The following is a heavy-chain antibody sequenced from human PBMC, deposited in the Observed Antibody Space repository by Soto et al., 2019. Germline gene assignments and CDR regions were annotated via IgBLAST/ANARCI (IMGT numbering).Heavy chain of an antibody. J-gene: IGHJ3*02. CDR1: GFTFSSHW. Sequence: EVQLVESGGGLVQPGGSLRLSCAASGFTFSSHWMHWVRQAPGKGLVWVSRISSDGSSTAHADSVKGRHTISRDNAENTLYLQMNSLRAEDTAVYYCARGTSAWRNGLDIWGQGTMVTVSS. V-gene: IGHV3-74*01. D-gene: IGHD6-19*01. CDR3: ARGTSAWRNGLDI. CDR2: ISSDGSST.